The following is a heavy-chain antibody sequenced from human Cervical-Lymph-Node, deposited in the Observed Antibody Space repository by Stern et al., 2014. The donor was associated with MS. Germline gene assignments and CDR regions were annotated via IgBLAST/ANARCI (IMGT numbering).Heavy chain of an antibody. V-gene: IGHV2-70*01. J-gene: IGHJ6*02. CDR3: ARIPRGVVTAIDYYGMDV. CDR1: GFSLSTSGMC. D-gene: IGHD2-21*02. CDR2: LDWDDDK. Sequence: ESGPALVKPTQTLTLTCTFSGFSLSTSGMCVSWIRQPPGKALEWLALLDWDDDKYYSTSLKTRLTISKDTSKNQVVLTMTNMDPVDTATYYCARIPRGVVTAIDYYGMDVWGQGTTVTVSS.